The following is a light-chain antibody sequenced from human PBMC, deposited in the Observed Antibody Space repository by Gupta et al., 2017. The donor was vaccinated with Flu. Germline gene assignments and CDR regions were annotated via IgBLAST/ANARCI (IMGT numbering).Light chain of an antibody. CDR1: ETISSH. CDR2: SAS. Sequence: DIQMTQSPSSLSASVGDRASITCRASETISSHLNWYQHKPGKAPKLLIYSASTLHSGVPSRFSGSGSGTDFTLTISRLQPEDFATYYCLQSNDSLWTFGQGTKLEI. V-gene: IGKV1-39*01. J-gene: IGKJ2*02. CDR3: LQSNDSLWT.